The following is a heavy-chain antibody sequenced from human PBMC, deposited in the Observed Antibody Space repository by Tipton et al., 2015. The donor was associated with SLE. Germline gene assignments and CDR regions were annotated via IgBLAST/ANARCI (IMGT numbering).Heavy chain of an antibody. CDR3: ARGTGPLSGMDV. V-gene: IGHV4-38-2*02. D-gene: IGHD1-1*01. CDR2: ISHSGSS. CDR1: GYSISSGFS. J-gene: IGHJ6*02. Sequence: LRLSCTVSGYSISSGFSWGWIRQPPGKGLEWIAYISHSGSSDYNPSLRSRVTISLDTSKNQFSLKLSSVTAADTAVYYCARGTGPLSGMDVWGQGTTVTVSS.